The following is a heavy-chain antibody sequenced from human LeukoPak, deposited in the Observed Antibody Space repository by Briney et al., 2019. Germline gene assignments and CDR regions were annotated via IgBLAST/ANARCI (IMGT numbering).Heavy chain of an antibody. J-gene: IGHJ4*02. CDR3: ASRQDY. CDR2: LSSGSSTI. V-gene: IGHV3-48*04. Sequence: PGGSLRLSCAASGFIFSTYTMNWVRQAPGKGLEWVSFLSSGSSTIYYADSVKGRFTISRDNAKNSLYLQMNSLRAEDTAVYYCASRQDYWGQGTLVTVSS. CDR1: GFIFSTYT.